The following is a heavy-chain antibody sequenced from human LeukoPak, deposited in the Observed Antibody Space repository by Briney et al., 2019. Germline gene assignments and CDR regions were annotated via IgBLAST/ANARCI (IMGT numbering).Heavy chain of an antibody. V-gene: IGHV4-59*01. CDR2: IYYSGST. Sequence: PSETLSLTCTVSGGSISSYYWSWIRQLPGKGLEWIGYIYYSGSTNYNPSLKSRVTISVDTSKNQFSLNLTSVTAADTAVYYCARGASGWSRSNFDYWGQGTLVTVSS. CDR3: ARGASGWSRSNFDY. J-gene: IGHJ4*02. CDR1: GGSISSYY. D-gene: IGHD6-19*01.